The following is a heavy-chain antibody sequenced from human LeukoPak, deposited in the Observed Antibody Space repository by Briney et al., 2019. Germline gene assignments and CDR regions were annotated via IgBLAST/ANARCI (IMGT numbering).Heavy chain of an antibody. CDR2: IKQDGSKK. CDR1: GFTFSSYW. CDR3: ARGVTRGYCSSTSCLDY. D-gene: IGHD2-2*01. V-gene: IGHV3-7*01. J-gene: IGHJ4*02. Sequence: PGGSLRLSCAASGFTFSSYWMSWVRQAPGEGLEWVANIKQDGSKKYYEDSVKGRFTISRDNAKNSLYLQMNSLRAEDTAVYYCARGVTRGYCSSTSCLDYWGQGTLVTVSS.